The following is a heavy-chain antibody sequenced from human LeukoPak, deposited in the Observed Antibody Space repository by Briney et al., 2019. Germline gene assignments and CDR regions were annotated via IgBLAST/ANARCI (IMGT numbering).Heavy chain of an antibody. V-gene: IGHV1-2*02. CDR1: GYTFTGYY. D-gene: IGHD2-2*01. J-gene: IGHJ4*02. CDR3: ARVAPSGVVVPAALLFDY. Sequence: ASVKVSCKASGYTFTGYYMHWVRQAPGQGLEWMGWINPNSGGTNYAQKFQGRVTMTRDTSISTAYMELSRLRSDDTAVYYCARVAPSGVVVPAALLFDYWGQGTLVTVSS. CDR2: INPNSGGT.